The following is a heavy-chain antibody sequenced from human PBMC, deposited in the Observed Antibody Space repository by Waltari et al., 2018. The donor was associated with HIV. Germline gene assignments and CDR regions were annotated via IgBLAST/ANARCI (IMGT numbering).Heavy chain of an antibody. D-gene: IGHD3-10*01. CDR2: VYTSGNT. V-gene: IGHV4-61*02. CDR3: ARALDYYESGSFPWWFFDL. Sequence: QVLLQESGPGRVKPSQTLSLTCTVYSGSITSGSYFWTWIRQPAGKGLEWIGRVYTSGNTNYNPSLKNRVTISVDTSRNQFSLRLSSMAAADTAVYYCARALDYYESGSFPWWFFDLWGRGSLVTVSS. CDR1: SGSITSGSYF. J-gene: IGHJ2*01.